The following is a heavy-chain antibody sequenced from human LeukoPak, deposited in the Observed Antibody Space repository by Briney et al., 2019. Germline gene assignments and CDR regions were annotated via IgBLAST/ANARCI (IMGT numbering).Heavy chain of an antibody. CDR2: IYYSGST. J-gene: IGHJ4*02. Sequence: SETLSLTCTVSGGSISSYYWSWIRQPPGKGLEWIGYIYYSGSTNYNPSLKSRVTISVDTSKNQFSLKLSSVTAADTAVYCCARSYDSSGYELYYFDYWGQGTLVTVSS. D-gene: IGHD3-22*01. CDR3: ARSYDSSGYELYYFDY. V-gene: IGHV4-59*01. CDR1: GGSISSYY.